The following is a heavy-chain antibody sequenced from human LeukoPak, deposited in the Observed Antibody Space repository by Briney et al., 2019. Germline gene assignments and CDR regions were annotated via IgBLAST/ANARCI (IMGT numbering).Heavy chain of an antibody. Sequence: ASVKVSCKASGYTFTGYYMHWVRQAPGQGLEWMGWINPNSGGTNYAQKFQGRVTITADKSTSTAYMELSSLRSEDTAVYYCATPGGGGITMVRGVNLGMDVWGQGTTVTVSS. J-gene: IGHJ6*02. CDR2: INPNSGGT. CDR1: GYTFTGYY. D-gene: IGHD3-10*01. CDR3: ATPGGGGITMVRGVNLGMDV. V-gene: IGHV1-2*02.